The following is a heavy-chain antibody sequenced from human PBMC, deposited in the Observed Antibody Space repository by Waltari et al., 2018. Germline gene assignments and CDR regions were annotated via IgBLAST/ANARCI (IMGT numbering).Heavy chain of an antibody. CDR2: ISATGST. CDR3: ARDPSPSDVVSLDI. D-gene: IGHD2-8*02. CDR1: GVPIPSPYHY. V-gene: IGHV4-61*02. Sequence: QGQLQESGPGLVKPSQTLSLPCTVSGVPIPSPYHYWTWIRQSAGQGLEWIGGISATGSTTYNPSLKSRVALSIDTSKRQFSLRLTSVTVADTAVYYCARDPSPSDVVSLDIWGQGKMVIVSS. J-gene: IGHJ3*02.